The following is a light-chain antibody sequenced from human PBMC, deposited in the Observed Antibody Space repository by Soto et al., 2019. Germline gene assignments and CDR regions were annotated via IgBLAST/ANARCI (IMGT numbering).Light chain of an antibody. CDR2: DAF. CDR3: QQYDSPPPT. J-gene: IGKJ1*01. CDR1: QSISSW. Sequence: GDSVTITCRASQSISSWLAWYQQKPGKAPELLIYDAFSLKSGVSSRFSGSRSGTEFALTISSLQPDDSATYYCQQYDSPPPTFGQGTKVDIK. V-gene: IGKV1-5*01.